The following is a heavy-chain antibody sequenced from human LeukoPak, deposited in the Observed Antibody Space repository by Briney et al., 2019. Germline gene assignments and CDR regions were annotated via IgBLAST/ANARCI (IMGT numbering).Heavy chain of an antibody. D-gene: IGHD3-10*01. CDR2: IYPSGNT. V-gene: IGHV4-4*07. CDR1: GGSFSNHF. Sequence: PSETLSLTCSVPGGSFSNHFWSWVRQPAGKGLEWIGRIYPSGNTNYNPSLKSRVTLSVDTSKTQFYLSLSSVTAADTAVYYCAREDSGSYYNFYYFYMDVWGKGTTVTISS. CDR3: AREDSGSYYNFYYFYMDV. J-gene: IGHJ6*03.